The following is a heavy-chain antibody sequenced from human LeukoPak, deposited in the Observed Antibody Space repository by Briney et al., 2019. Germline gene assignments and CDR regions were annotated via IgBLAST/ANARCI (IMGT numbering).Heavy chain of an antibody. CDR3: AINAGYSSGWLYYFDY. D-gene: IGHD6-19*01. Sequence: ASVTVSCKASGYTFTDYYMHWVRQAPGQGREWMGWMNHNSGGTNYAQKFQGRVTMTRDTSISTAYMELSRLRSDDTAVYYCAINAGYSSGWLYYFDYWGQGTLVTVSS. CDR1: GYTFTDYY. V-gene: IGHV1-2*02. J-gene: IGHJ4*02. CDR2: MNHNSGGT.